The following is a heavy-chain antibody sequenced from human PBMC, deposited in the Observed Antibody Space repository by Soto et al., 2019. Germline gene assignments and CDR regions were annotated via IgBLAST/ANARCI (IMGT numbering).Heavy chain of an antibody. J-gene: IGHJ6*02. D-gene: IGHD2-2*01. Sequence: QVQLVESGGGVVQPGRSLRLSCAASGFTFSSYAMHWVRQAPGKGLEWVAVISYDGSNKYYADSVKGRFTISRDNSKNTLYLQMNGLRAEDTAVYYCARGGEWDCISTSCYAGPGPMDVWGQGTTVTVSS. V-gene: IGHV3-30-3*01. CDR1: GFTFSSYA. CDR3: ARGGEWDCISTSCYAGPGPMDV. CDR2: ISYDGSNK.